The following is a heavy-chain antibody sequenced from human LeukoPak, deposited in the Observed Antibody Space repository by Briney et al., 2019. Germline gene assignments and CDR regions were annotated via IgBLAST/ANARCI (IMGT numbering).Heavy chain of an antibody. V-gene: IGHV3-23*01. CDR1: GFAFSTYP. D-gene: IGHD3-10*01. J-gene: IGHJ4*02. Sequence: PGGSLRLSCAASGFAFSTYPMTWVRQAPGKGLEWVSAISGGGDTTAYAASVQGRSTISRDNSKNTLYLQVNSPRVEDTAVYYCAKDWSCDSWGQGTLVTVSS. CDR2: ISGGGDTT. CDR3: AKDWSCDS.